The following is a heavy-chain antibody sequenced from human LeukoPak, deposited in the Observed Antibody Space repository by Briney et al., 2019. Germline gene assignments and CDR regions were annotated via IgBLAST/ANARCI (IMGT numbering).Heavy chain of an antibody. CDR2: ISSSSSYI. CDR1: GFTFSSYS. V-gene: IGHV3-21*01. J-gene: IGHJ4*02. CDR3: ARARGVVPAAPVGY. D-gene: IGHD2-2*01. Sequence: GGSLRLSCAASGFTFSSYSMNWVRQAPGKGLEWVSSISSSSSYIYYADSVKGRFTISRDNAKNSLYLQMNSLRAEDTAVYYCARARGVVPAAPVGYWGQGTLVTVSS.